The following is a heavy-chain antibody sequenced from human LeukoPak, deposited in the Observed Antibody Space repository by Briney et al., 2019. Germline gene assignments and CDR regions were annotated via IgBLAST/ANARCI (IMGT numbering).Heavy chain of an antibody. Sequence: GGSLRLSCAASGFTFSSYGMHWIRQAPGKGLEWVAFIRYDGSNKYYADSVKGRFTISRDNSKNTLYLQMNSLRDEDTSVYYCAKETYDYGDTTVPGSFDYWGQGTLVTVSS. CDR3: AKETYDYGDTTVPGSFDY. J-gene: IGHJ4*02. V-gene: IGHV3-30*02. D-gene: IGHD4-17*01. CDR2: IRYDGSNK. CDR1: GFTFSSYG.